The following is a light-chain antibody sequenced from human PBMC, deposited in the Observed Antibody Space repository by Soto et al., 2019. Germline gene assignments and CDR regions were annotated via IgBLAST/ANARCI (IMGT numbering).Light chain of an antibody. CDR2: DVS. V-gene: IGLV2-11*01. CDR3: SSYAGSNNFV. Sequence: QSALTQPRSVSGSPGQSVTISCTGTSSDVGGYNYVSWYQQHPGKAPKLMIYDVSKRPSGVPDHFSGSKSGNTASLTISGLQAEDEADYYCSSYAGSNNFVFGTGTKLTVL. CDR1: SSDVGGYNY. J-gene: IGLJ1*01.